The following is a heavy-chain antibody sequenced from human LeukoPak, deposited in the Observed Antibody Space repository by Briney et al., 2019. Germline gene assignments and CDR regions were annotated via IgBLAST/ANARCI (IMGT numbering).Heavy chain of an antibody. J-gene: IGHJ4*02. D-gene: IGHD3-10*01. CDR3: AGERYYGSGSVYNRVDY. CDR1: GYTFTGYY. CDR2: TNPNSGGT. V-gene: IGHV1-2*02. Sequence: ASVKVSCKASGYTFTGYYMHWVRQAPGQGLEWMGWTNPNSGGTNYAQKFQGRVTMTRDTSIRTAYMDLSRLRSDDTAVYYCAGERYYGSGSVYNRVDYWGQGTLVTVSS.